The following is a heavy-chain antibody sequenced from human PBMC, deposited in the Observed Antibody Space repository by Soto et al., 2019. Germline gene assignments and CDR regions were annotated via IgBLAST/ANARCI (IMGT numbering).Heavy chain of an antibody. Sequence: EVKLLESGGGLVQPGGSLRLSCTASGFAFDRFAMNWVRQAPGKGLQWVSSISYSGGSRYYADSVKGRFTVSRDNSKKTLFLQINNLRAEDTAVYYCAKATDTEYYDIDYWGQGTLVTVAP. J-gene: IGHJ4*02. CDR2: ISYSGGSR. CDR3: AKATDTEYYDIDY. D-gene: IGHD3-9*01. CDR1: GFAFDRFA. V-gene: IGHV3-23*01.